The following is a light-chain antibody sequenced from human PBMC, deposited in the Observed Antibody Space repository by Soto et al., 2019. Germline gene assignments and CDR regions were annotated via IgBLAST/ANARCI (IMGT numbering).Light chain of an antibody. J-gene: IGLJ2*01. CDR2: GVT. Sequence: QSALTQPASVSGSPGQSITISCTGTSSDVGDYNFVSWYQQHPGKAPKFIIFGVTNRPSGVSNRFSGSKSGNTASLTISGLQPEDEADYYCSSYTSTSTLVVFGGGTKLTVL. V-gene: IGLV2-14*03. CDR1: SSDVGDYNF. CDR3: SSYTSTSTLVV.